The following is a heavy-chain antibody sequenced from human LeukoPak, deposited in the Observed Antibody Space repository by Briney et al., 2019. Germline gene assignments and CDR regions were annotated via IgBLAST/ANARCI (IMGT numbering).Heavy chain of an antibody. CDR1: GCSFTGDY. V-gene: IGHV1-2*06. J-gene: IGHJ4*02. D-gene: IGHD5-18*01. CDR2: INPNSGGP. Sequence: GESLKISCKASGCSFTGDYIHWVRQAPAQGLEWMGRINPNSGGPNYAQKFQGRVTMTRDTSISTAYMELSGLRSDDTAMYYCASEYSYGYYFDSWGQGTLVTVSS. CDR3: ASEYSYGYYFDS.